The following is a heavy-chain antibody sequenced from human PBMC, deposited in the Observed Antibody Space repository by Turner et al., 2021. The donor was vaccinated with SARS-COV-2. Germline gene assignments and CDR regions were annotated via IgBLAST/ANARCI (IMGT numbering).Heavy chain of an antibody. V-gene: IGHV3-7*01. J-gene: IGHJ2*01. CDR1: GFSFSIYW. Sequence: EVQLVESGGGSVQPGGSLRLSCAASGFSFSIYWMGWVRQAPGKGPEWVASIKEDGSQKYYMDSVKGRFTISRDNAKNSLYLQMNSLRAEDTAVFYCARYFDSTTYYRPRFDLWGRGTLVTVSS. D-gene: IGHD3-22*01. CDR3: ARYFDSTTYYRPRFDL. CDR2: IKEDGSQK.